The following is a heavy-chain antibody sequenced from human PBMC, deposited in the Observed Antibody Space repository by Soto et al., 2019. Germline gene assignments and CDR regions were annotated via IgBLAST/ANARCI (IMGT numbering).Heavy chain of an antibody. J-gene: IGHJ3*01. CDR2: IWYDGSNA. CDR3: AKDWGRSYTRRGYFDV. Sequence: QIQLVESGGGVVQPGGSLRLSCAASGFTFSRSGMHWVRQAPGKGLEWVAVIWYDGSNAYYADSVRGRFTSSRDTLRNTQSLQMNRLSVEDTAICYCAKDWGRSYTRRGYFDVWGQGAMVTVS. V-gene: IGHV3-33*06. CDR1: GFTFSRSG. D-gene: IGHD3-16*02.